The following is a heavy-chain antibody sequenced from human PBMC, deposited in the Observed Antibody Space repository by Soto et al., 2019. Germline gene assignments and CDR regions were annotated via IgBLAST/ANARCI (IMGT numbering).Heavy chain of an antibody. Sequence: QVQLVQSGAEVKKPGASVKVSCKASGYTFTSYGISWVRQAPGQGLEWMGWISAYNGNTNYAQKLQGRVTMTTDTSTSTAYMELRSLRSDDTAVYYRARVLYDFWSGYPYYFDYWGQGTLVTVSS. CDR1: GYTFTSYG. D-gene: IGHD3-3*01. CDR2: ISAYNGNT. J-gene: IGHJ4*02. CDR3: ARVLYDFWSGYPYYFDY. V-gene: IGHV1-18*04.